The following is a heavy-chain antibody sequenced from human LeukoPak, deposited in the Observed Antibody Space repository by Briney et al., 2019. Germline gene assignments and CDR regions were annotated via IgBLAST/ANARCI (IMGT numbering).Heavy chain of an antibody. J-gene: IGHJ4*02. V-gene: IGHV1-2*02. Sequence: ASVKVSCKASGYTFTGYYMHWVRQAPGQGLEWMGWINPNSGGTNYAQKFQGRVTMTRDTSISTAYMELSRLRSDDTAVYYCARVPRGIGMVRGSNFDYWGQGTLVTVSS. CDR1: GYTFTGYY. CDR2: INPNSGGT. D-gene: IGHD3-10*01. CDR3: ARVPRGIGMVRGSNFDY.